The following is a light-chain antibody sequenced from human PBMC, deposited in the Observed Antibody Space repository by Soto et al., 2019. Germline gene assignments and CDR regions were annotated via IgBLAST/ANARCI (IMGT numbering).Light chain of an antibody. CDR2: DAS. CDR3: QQYENVPLT. J-gene: IGKJ4*01. CDR1: QDISTY. V-gene: IGKV1-33*01. Sequence: DIQMTQSPSSLSASVGDRVTITCQASQDISTYLNWYQQKPGKAPRLLIYDASNLQTGVPSRFSGSGSGTDFTLTLTSLQPADIATYYCQQYENVPLTFGGGTKVDIK.